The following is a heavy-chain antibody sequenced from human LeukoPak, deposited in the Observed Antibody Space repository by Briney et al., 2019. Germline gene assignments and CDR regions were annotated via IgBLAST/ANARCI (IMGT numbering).Heavy chain of an antibody. V-gene: IGHV5-51*01. CDR1: GSRFSTYW. Sequence: GESLKISCKGSGSRFSTYWIGWVRQMPGKGLEWMGIIYPDDSDTRYSPSFQGQVTISADKSINTAYLQWSSLKASDTAMYYCARQTDLDFILVPAAVSFDYWGQGTLVTVSS. CDR3: ARQTDLDFILVPAAVSFDY. J-gene: IGHJ4*02. D-gene: IGHD2-2*01. CDR2: IYPDDSDT.